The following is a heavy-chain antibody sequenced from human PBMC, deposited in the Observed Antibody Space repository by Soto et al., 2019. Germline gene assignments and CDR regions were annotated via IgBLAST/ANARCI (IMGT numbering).Heavy chain of an antibody. Sequence: EVQLVESGGGLIQPGGSLRLSCAASGFTVSSNYMSWVRQAPGKGLEWVSVISGSGGSTYYADSVKGRFTISRDNSKNTLYLQMNSLRAEDTAVYYCARDYYLLDYWGQGTLVTVSS. CDR2: ISGSGGST. V-gene: IGHV3-53*01. CDR3: ARDYYLLDY. D-gene: IGHD3-10*01. J-gene: IGHJ4*02. CDR1: GFTVSSNY.